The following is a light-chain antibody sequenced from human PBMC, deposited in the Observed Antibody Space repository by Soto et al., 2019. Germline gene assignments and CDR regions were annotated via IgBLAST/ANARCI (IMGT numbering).Light chain of an antibody. V-gene: IGKV3D-20*02. J-gene: IGKJ4*01. CDR2: GAS. Sequence: EIVLTQSPGTLSLSPGERATLSCRASQSVSSPYLAWYQQTPGQAPRLLIYGASTRATGIPDRFSGSGSGTGFTLTISSLAPEDLAVYYCQQRSNWPLTFGGGTRVEIK. CDR3: QQRSNWPLT. CDR1: QSVSSPY.